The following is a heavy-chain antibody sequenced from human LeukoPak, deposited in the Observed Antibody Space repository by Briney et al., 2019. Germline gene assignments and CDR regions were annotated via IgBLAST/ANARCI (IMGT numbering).Heavy chain of an antibody. J-gene: IGHJ5*02. CDR3: ARHLGITMVRGVINDDWFDP. Sequence: GASVKVSCKASGYTFTSYGISWVRQAPGQGLEWMGWISAYNGNTNYAQKLQGRVTMTTDTSTSTAYMELRSLRSDDTAVYYCARHLGITMVRGVINDDWFDPWGQGTLVTVSS. CDR2: ISAYNGNT. CDR1: GYTFTSYG. D-gene: IGHD3-10*01. V-gene: IGHV1-18*01.